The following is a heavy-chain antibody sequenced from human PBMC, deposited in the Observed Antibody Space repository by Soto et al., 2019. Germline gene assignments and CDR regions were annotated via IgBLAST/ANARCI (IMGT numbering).Heavy chain of an antibody. CDR1: GFTCNDYA. D-gene: IGHD2-2*01. V-gene: IGHV3-9*01. Sequence: EVQLVESGGGLVQPGRSLRLSCAASGFTCNDYAMHWVRQVPGKGLEWVSGISWNSGYIGYADSVKGRFTISRDNAKNSLYLQMNSLRDEDTALYYCAKHNRYASGSVRATMDVWGQGTTVTVSS. J-gene: IGHJ6*02. CDR2: ISWNSGYI. CDR3: AKHNRYASGSVRATMDV.